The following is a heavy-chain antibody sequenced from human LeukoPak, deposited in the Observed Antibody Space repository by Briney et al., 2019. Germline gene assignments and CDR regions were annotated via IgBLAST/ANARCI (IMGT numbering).Heavy chain of an antibody. CDR2: IKQDGSEK. CDR1: GFTFSSYW. D-gene: IGHD3-22*01. CDR3: ARETRYYDSSGYYYFFDY. J-gene: IGHJ4*02. Sequence: PGGSLRLSCVASGFTFSSYWMSWVRQAPGKGLEWVANIKQDGSEKYCVDSLKGRFTISRDNAKNSLYLQMNSLTDEDTAVYYCARETRYYDSSGYYYFFDYWGQGTLVTVSS. V-gene: IGHV3-7*01.